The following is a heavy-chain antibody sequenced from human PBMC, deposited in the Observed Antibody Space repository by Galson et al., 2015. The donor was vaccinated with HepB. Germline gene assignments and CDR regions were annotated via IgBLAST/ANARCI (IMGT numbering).Heavy chain of an antibody. CDR2: IWYDGSNK. CDR3: ARDPHLYSSPTKYGMDV. Sequence: SLRLSCAASGFTFSSYGMHWVRQAPGKGLEWVAVIWYDGSNKYYADSVKGRFTISRDNSKNTLYLQMNSLRAEDTAVYYCARDPHLYSSPTKYGMDVWGQGTTVTVSS. J-gene: IGHJ6*02. CDR1: GFTFSSYG. V-gene: IGHV3-33*01. D-gene: IGHD6-13*01.